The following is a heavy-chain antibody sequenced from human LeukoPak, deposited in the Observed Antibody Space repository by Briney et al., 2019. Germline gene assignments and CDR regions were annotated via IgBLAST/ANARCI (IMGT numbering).Heavy chain of an antibody. V-gene: IGHV3-15*01. Sequence: AXXXTXXNAXMSWVRQAPGKGXXWVGRIKSKTDGGTTDYAGPGKGRFTISREDTKKKLYLQIDSRKTEETSVXXXXXXXXXXXXXPXFYYWGQGTLVTVSS. CDR2: IKSKTDGGTT. CDR3: XXXXXXXXXXPXFYY. J-gene: IGHJ4*02. CDR1: XXTXXNAX.